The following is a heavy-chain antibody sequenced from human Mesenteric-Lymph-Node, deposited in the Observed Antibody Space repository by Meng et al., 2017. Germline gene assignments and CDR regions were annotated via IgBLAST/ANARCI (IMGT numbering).Heavy chain of an antibody. CDR2: INTNTGNP. Sequence: QVQLVQSWSVLTKPVASVKVSCKASGYTFTSYAMNWVRQAPGHGLEWMGWINTNTGNPTYAQGFTGRFVFSLDTSVSTAYLQISSLKTEDTAVYYCARREAGLGELLKYWGQGTLVTVSS. V-gene: IGHV7-4-1*02. CDR1: GYTFTSYA. D-gene: IGHD3-10*01. CDR3: ARREAGLGELLKY. J-gene: IGHJ4*02.